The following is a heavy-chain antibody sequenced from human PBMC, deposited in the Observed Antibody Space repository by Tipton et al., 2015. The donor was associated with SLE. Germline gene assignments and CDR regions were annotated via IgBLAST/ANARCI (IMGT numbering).Heavy chain of an antibody. CDR2: FSNTGST. J-gene: IGHJ3*02. V-gene: IGHV4-59*01. CDR1: GGSISSSY. D-gene: IGHD6-13*01. CDR3: ARARGGYMGRLRFDI. Sequence: TLSLTCIVSGGSISSSYWSWIRQPPGKGLEWIGCFSNTGSTNFNPSLKSRVTISVDTSKNQFSLKLTSVTAADTAVYYCARARGGYMGRLRFDIWGQGTMVTVSS.